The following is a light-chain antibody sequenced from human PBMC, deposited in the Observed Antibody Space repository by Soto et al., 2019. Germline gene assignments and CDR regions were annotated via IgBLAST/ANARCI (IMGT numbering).Light chain of an antibody. CDR3: QQYNSFSWT. J-gene: IGKJ1*01. CDR1: QSITIW. V-gene: IGKV1-5*01. Sequence: DIQITHSPSTRSSSLVDSVTITCRASQSITIWLAWYQQKPGKAPKLLIYDASSLEGGVPSRFSGSGSGTEFTLTISGLQPDDFATYYCQQYNSFSWTFGQGTKVDIK. CDR2: DAS.